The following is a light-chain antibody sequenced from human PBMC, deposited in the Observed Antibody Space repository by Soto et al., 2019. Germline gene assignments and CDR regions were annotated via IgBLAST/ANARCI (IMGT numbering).Light chain of an antibody. CDR3: CSYAGSSLFPDV. Sequence: QSVLTQPASVSGSPGQSITISCTGSSSDVGSFNLVSWYQQHPGKAPKLIIYEVSQRPSGVSNRFSGSKSGNTASLTISGLQAYDEADYFCCSYAGSSLFPDVFGTGTKLTVL. V-gene: IGLV2-23*02. J-gene: IGLJ1*01. CDR1: SSDVGSFNL. CDR2: EVS.